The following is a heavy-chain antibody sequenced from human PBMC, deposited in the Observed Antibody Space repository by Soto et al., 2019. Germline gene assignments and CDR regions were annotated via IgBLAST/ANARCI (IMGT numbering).Heavy chain of an antibody. CDR1: GGTFSSYA. D-gene: IGHD3-10*01. Sequence: QVQLVQSGAEVKKPGSSVKVSCKASGGTFSSYAISWVRQAPGQWLEWMGGIIPVFGTANYAQKFQGRVTITAYEYTSTAYMELSSLRSEDTAVYYCARAARKAQEYYWGQGTLVTVAS. J-gene: IGHJ4*02. CDR2: IIPVFGTA. V-gene: IGHV1-69*01. CDR3: ARAARKAQEYY.